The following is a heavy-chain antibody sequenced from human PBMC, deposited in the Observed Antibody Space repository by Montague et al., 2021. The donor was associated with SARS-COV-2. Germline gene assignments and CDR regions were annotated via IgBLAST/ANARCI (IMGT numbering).Heavy chain of an antibody. Sequence: CAISGDSVSSNSGAWNWLRQSPSRGLEWLGRTYYRSKWYYNYGVSVESRITVNADTSKNQVFLQLNSVTPEDTAVYFCARGLPAGPNFGMDVWGQGTPVTVSS. CDR2: TYYRSKWYY. CDR1: GDSVSSNSGA. V-gene: IGHV6-1*01. D-gene: IGHD2-2*01. J-gene: IGHJ6*02. CDR3: ARGLPAGPNFGMDV.